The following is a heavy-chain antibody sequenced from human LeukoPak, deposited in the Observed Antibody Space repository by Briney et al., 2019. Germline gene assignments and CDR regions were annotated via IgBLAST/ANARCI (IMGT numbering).Heavy chain of an antibody. V-gene: IGHV3-7*04. CDR3: ARGHYGMDV. J-gene: IGHJ6*02. CDR2: VYLDGSET. Sequence: GGSLRLSCAASGFTFSHHWMTWVRQGPGKGPEWVANVYLDGSETNYLDSVKGRFTISRDNARSSLYLQMNSLRAEDTAVYYCARGHYGMDVWGQGTTVTVSS. CDR1: GFTFSHHW.